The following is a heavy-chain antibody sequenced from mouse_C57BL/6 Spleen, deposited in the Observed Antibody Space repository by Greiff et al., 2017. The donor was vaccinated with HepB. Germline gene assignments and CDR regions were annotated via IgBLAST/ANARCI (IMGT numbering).Heavy chain of an antibody. CDR2: IDPETGGT. Sequence: QVHVKQSGAELVRPGASVTLSCKASGYTFTDYEMHWVKQTPVHGLEWIGAIDPETGGTAYNQKFKGKAILTADKSASTAYMELRSLTSEDSAVYCCTRRGGNYGGDYWGQGTTLTVSS. CDR1: GYTFTDYE. D-gene: IGHD2-1*01. J-gene: IGHJ2*01. CDR3: TRRGGNYGGDY. V-gene: IGHV1-15*01.